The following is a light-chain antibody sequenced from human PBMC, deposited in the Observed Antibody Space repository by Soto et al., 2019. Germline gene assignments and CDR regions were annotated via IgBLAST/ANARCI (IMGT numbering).Light chain of an antibody. CDR3: CSYAGTYTLL. V-gene: IGLV2-11*01. CDR2: DVS. Sequence: QSALTQPASVSGSPGQSITISCSGTSSDVGAYDFVSWYQQHPGKAPKLMIYDVSERPSGVPDRFSGSKSGNTASLTISGLQAEDEADYYCCSYAGTYTLLFGGGTKVTVL. CDR1: SSDVGAYDF. J-gene: IGLJ2*01.